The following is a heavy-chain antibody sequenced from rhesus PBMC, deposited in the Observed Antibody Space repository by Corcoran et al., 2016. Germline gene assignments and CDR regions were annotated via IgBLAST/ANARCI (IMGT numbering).Heavy chain of an antibody. CDR3: ARVGYSSSPFFDY. J-gene: IGHJ4*01. Sequence: QLQLQGSGPGLVKPSETLSLTCAVSGGSISSNYWSWIRQPPGKGLEWIGRISGSGGSTDYNPSLKSRVTISTDTSKTQVSLKLSSVTAADTAVYYCARVGYSSSPFFDYWGQGVLVTVSS. V-gene: IGHV4-173*01. D-gene: IGHD6-43*01. CDR2: ISGSGGST. CDR1: GGSISSNY.